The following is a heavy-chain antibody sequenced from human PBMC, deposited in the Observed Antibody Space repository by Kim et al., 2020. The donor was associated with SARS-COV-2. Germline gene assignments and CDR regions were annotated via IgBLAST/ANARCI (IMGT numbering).Heavy chain of an antibody. CDR2: VSDQGRS. V-gene: IGHV4-39*01. CDR1: GVSVSGFEQY. Sequence: SETLSPTCSISGVSVSGFEQYWAWVRQAPGKAMQWIGTVSDQGRSYADTSFRGRLSLLSDTVKKELSLRLTSVTARDTATYFCARHVDKAHITQWLDSWATGTLVTVSS. J-gene: IGHJ5*01. CDR3: ARHVDKAHITQWLDS.